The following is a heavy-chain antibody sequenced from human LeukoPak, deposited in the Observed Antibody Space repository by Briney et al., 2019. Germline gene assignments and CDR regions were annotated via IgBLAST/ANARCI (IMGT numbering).Heavy chain of an antibody. Sequence: ASVKVSCKTSGDTFSNNAIGWVRQAPGQGLEWMGRIIPTLDLSNHAQKFQGRVTITADKSTSTAFMELSRLTSEHTATYYCARLSGYNWHLFDYWGQGTLVTASS. CDR2: IIPTLDLS. D-gene: IGHD3-22*01. CDR1: GDTFSNNA. V-gene: IGHV1-69*04. J-gene: IGHJ4*02. CDR3: ARLSGYNWHLFDY.